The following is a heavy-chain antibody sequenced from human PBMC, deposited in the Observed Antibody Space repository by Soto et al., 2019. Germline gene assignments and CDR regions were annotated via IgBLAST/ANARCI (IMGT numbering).Heavy chain of an antibody. CDR3: ARVLCGGGSCYNRPGDYYYMDV. J-gene: IGHJ6*03. CDR2: IYYSGST. D-gene: IGHD2-15*01. CDR1: GGSISSYY. Sequence: SETLSLTCTVSGGSISSYYWSWIRQPPGKGLEWIGYIYYSGSTNYNPSLKSRVTISVDTSKNQFSLKLSSVTAADTAVYYCARVLCGGGSCYNRPGDYYYMDVWGKGTTVTVSS. V-gene: IGHV4-59*01.